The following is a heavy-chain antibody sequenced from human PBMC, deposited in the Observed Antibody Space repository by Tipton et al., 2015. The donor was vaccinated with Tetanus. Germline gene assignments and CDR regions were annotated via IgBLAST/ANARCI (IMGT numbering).Heavy chain of an antibody. V-gene: IGHV4-4*07. CDR3: ARALKQGANWFDP. D-gene: IGHD3-16*01. J-gene: IGHJ5*02. CDR2: IYSSGTT. CDR1: GVSMIDSY. Sequence: LRLSCTVSGVSMIDSYWNWIRQPAGKGLEWIGRIYSSGTTNYDPSLRVRVTMSIDTSKNRFSLKLDSVTAADTAIYYCARALKQGANWFDPWGPGTLLTVSS.